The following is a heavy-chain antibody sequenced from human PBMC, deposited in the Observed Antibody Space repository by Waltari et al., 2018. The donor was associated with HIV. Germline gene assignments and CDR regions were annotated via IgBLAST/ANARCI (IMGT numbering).Heavy chain of an antibody. CDR1: GGSIGSYY. CDR3: ARGGSSGYYYG. J-gene: IGHJ4*02. Sequence: QVQLQESGPGLVKPSETLSLHCSVSGGSIGSYYWTWIRQPPGKGLEWIGYIYYSGSTNYNPSLKSRVTISVDTSKNQFSLKLSSVTAADTAVYYCARGGSSGYYYGWGQGTLVTVSS. D-gene: IGHD3-22*01. CDR2: IYYSGST. V-gene: IGHV4-59*01.